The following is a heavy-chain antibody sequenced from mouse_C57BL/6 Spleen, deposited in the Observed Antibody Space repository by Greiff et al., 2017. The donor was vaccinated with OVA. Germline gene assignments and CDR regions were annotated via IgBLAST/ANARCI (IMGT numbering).Heavy chain of an antibody. Sequence: QVQLQQPGAELVQPGASVKISCTASGYTFTSYWITWVRQRPGQGLEWVGDIYPGSGSTNYTETVKGKSTLSIDTSSSTAYMQLSSLTSEDTAMYYCARGTTVVAREYLDYWGQGTTLTVSS. CDR1: GYTFTSYW. D-gene: IGHD1-1*01. V-gene: IGHV1-55*01. CDR3: ARGTTVVAREYLDY. J-gene: IGHJ2*01. CDR2: IYPGSGST.